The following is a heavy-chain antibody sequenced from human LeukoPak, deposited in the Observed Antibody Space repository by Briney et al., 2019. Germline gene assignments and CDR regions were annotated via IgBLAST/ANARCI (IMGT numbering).Heavy chain of an antibody. CDR1: GGSFSGYY. D-gene: IGHD3-22*01. CDR3: ARGYDSSGYCFDY. CDR2: INHSGST. V-gene: IGHV4-34*01. J-gene: IGHJ4*02. Sequence: SETLSLTRAVYGGSFSGYYWSWIRQPPGKGLEWIGEINHSGSTNYNPSLKSRVTISVDTTKNQFSLKLSSVTAADTAVYYCARGYDSSGYCFDYWGQGTLVTVSS.